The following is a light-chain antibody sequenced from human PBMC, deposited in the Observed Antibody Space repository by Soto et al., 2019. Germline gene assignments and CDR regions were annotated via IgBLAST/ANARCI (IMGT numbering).Light chain of an antibody. CDR1: RAVGSD. CDR2: AAS. CDR3: LQDYGGSWT. Sequence: QMTQSPSSLSASVGGKIIITCRASRAVGSDVSWDQQKPGQAPKLLIYAASNLYTGVPSRISGSRSGTEFTLTISSLQPEDFASYYCLQDYGGSWTFGQGTKVEIE. J-gene: IGKJ1*01. V-gene: IGKV1-6*01.